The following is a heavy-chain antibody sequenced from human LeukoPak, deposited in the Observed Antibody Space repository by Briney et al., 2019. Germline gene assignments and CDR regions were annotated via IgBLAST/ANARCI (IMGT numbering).Heavy chain of an antibody. CDR2: ISSSSSYI. J-gene: IGHJ1*01. D-gene: IGHD3-22*01. Sequence: SPGGSLRLSCAASGFTFSSYGMNWVRQAPGKGLEWVSSISSSSSYIYYADSVKGRFTISRDNAKNSLYLQMNSLRAEDTAVYYCARARSSVTMIAEHWGQGTLVTVSS. V-gene: IGHV3-21*01. CDR1: GFTFSSYG. CDR3: ARARSSVTMIAEH.